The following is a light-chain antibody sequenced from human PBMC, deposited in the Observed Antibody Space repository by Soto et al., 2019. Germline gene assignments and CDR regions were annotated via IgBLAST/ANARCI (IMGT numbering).Light chain of an antibody. CDR3: QQYSSSPSIT. CDR2: GAS. CDR1: QSVGSN. V-gene: IGKV3-15*01. Sequence: EIVMTQSPATLSVSPGEGATLSCRAGQSVGSNLAWYQQKPGQAPRLLIYGASARATGVPARFSGSGSGTDFTLTISRLEPEDFAVYYCQQYSSSPSITFGQGTRREIK. J-gene: IGKJ5*01.